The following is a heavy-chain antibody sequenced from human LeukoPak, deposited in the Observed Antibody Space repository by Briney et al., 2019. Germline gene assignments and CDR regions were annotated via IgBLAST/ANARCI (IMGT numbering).Heavy chain of an antibody. D-gene: IGHD4-17*01. J-gene: IGHJ4*02. CDR3: AKGSYGAYGVFDY. CDR2: INSGGGTT. CDR1: GFTFDDYG. Sequence: PGGSLRPSCAASGFTFDDYGMSWVRQAPGKGLEWVSSINSGGGTTYYADSVKGRFTISRDNSKNTLFLQMNSLRAEDTAVYYCAKGSYGAYGVFDYWAREPWSPSPQ. V-gene: IGHV3-23*01.